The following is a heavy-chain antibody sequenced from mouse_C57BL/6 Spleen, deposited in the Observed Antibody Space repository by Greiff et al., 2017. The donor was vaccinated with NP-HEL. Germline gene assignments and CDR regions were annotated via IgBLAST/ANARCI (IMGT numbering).Heavy chain of an antibody. Sequence: EVHLQQSGPELVKPGASVKISCKASGYTFTDYYMNWVKQSHGKSLEWIGDINPNNGGTSYNQKFKGKATLTVDKSSSTAYMELRSLTSEDSAVYYCAREYYGSSYFDYWGQGTTLTVSS. V-gene: IGHV1-26*01. D-gene: IGHD1-1*01. J-gene: IGHJ2*01. CDR2: INPNNGGT. CDR1: GYTFTDYY. CDR3: AREYYGSSYFDY.